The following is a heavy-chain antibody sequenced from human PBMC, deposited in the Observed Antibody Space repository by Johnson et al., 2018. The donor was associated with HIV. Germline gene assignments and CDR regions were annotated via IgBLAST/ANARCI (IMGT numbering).Heavy chain of an antibody. CDR2: ISGGGSAI. CDR1: GFTFSDYY. CDR3: AREGPSERAGFDI. J-gene: IGHJ3*02. V-gene: IGHV3-11*04. Sequence: QMQLVESGGGLVKPGGSLRLSCAVSGFTFSDYYMSWIRQAPGKGLEWIPYISGGGSAIYYADSVRGRFTISRDNAKNSLYLQMNSLRADDTAVYYCAREGPSERAGFDIWGQGTMVTVSS.